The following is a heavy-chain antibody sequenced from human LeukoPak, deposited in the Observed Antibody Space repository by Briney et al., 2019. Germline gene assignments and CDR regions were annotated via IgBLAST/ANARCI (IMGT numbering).Heavy chain of an antibody. J-gene: IGHJ4*02. CDR1: GFMFADNG. CDR2: INWNGGSS. V-gene: IGHV3-20*04. Sequence: PGGSLRLSCAASGFMFADNGMTWVRQVPGKGLEWVSGINWNGGSSGYVDSVKGRFTISRDNAKNALFLQMNNLRAEDTAFYYCARGEWDLRDWGQGTLVIVSS. CDR3: ARGEWDLRD. D-gene: IGHD1-26*01.